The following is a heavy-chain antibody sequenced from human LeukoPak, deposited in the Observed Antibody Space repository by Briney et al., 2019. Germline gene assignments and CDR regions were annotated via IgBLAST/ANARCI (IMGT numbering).Heavy chain of an antibody. V-gene: IGHV4-59*01. Sequence: SETLSLTCNVSGGSISGYHWSWIRQPPGKGLEWLGYIYCSGSSNYNPSLKSRVTMSADTSKNQFSLKLSSVTAADTAVYYCARVPRSYYYYYYMDVWGKGTTVTVSS. CDR3: ARVPRSYYYYYYMDV. CDR2: IYCSGSS. CDR1: GGSISGYH. J-gene: IGHJ6*03.